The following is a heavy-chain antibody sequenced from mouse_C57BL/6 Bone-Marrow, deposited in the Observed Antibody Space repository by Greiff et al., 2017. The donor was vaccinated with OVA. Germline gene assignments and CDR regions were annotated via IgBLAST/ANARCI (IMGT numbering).Heavy chain of an antibody. Sequence: EVHLVESGGGLVKPGGSLKLSCAASGFTFSSYAMSWVRQTPEKRLEWVATISDGGSYTYYPDNVKGRFTISRDNAKNNLYLQMSHLKSEDTAMYYCARVVLFWDYWGQGTTLTVSS. CDR1: GFTFSSYA. V-gene: IGHV5-4*01. CDR2: ISDGGSYT. CDR3: ARVVLFWDY. J-gene: IGHJ2*01.